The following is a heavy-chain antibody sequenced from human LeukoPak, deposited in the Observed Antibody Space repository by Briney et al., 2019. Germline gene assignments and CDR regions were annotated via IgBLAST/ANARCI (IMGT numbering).Heavy chain of an antibody. V-gene: IGHV3-73*01. CDR1: GFTFSGSA. J-gene: IGHJ4*02. D-gene: IGHD1-26*01. Sequence: GGSLRLSCAASGFTFSGSAMHWVRQASGKGLEWVGRIRSKANSYATAYAASVKGRFTISRDDSKNTAYLQRNSVKTEDTAVYYCTRRVYVGATTFDYWGQGALVAVSS. CDR3: TRRVYVGATTFDY. CDR2: IRSKANSYAT.